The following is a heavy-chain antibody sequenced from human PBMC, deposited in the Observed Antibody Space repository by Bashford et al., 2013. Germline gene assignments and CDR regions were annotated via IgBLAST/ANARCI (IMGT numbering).Heavy chain of an antibody. CDR1: GYSFTNYW. Sequence: GESLKISCKGSGYSFTNYWIGWVRQMPGKGLEWMGSVYPGNSHTAYSPSFQGQVTMSADKSINTAYLQWSRLEASDTAIYYCARLGGSHNWFDPWGQGTPVTVSS. CDR3: ARLGGSHNWFDP. CDR2: VYPGNSHT. V-gene: IGHV5-51*01. J-gene: IGHJ5*02. D-gene: IGHD2-15*01.